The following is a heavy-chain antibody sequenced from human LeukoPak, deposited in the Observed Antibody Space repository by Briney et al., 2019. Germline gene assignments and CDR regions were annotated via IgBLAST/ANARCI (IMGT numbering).Heavy chain of an antibody. J-gene: IGHJ4*02. V-gene: IGHV4-34*01. CDR1: GGSISSYY. CDR2: INHSGST. CDR3: ARGLTEAARNFDY. D-gene: IGHD1-14*01. Sequence: PETLSLTCTVSGGSISSYYWSWIWQPPGKGLEWIGEINHSGSTNYNPSLKSRVTISVDTSKNQFSLKLSSVTAADTAVYYCARGLTEAARNFDYWGQGILVTVSS.